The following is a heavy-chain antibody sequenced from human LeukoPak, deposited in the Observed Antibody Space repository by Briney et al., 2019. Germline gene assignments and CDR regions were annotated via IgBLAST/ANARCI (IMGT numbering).Heavy chain of an antibody. CDR1: GGSIGSYY. Sequence: PSETLSLTCTVSGGSIGSYYCSWIRQPPGKGLEWIGYIYYSGSTNYNPSLKSRVTISVDTSKNQFSLKLSSVTAADTAVYYCARDLSRIHLWSNPYFDYWGQGTLVTVSS. J-gene: IGHJ4*02. CDR3: ARDLSRIHLWSNPYFDY. D-gene: IGHD5-18*01. CDR2: IYYSGST. V-gene: IGHV4-59*01.